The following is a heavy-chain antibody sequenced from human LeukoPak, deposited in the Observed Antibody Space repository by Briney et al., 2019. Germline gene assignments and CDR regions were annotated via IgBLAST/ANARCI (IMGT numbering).Heavy chain of an antibody. D-gene: IGHD3-9*01. CDR1: GFTFSSYG. CDR3: ARAKRGENTYYDILTGSFDY. Sequence: QPGGTLRLSCAASGFTFSSYGMSWVRQAPGKGLEWVSAISGSGGSTYYADSVKGRFTISRDNSKNTLYLQMNSLRAEDTAVYYCARAKRGENTYYDILTGSFDYWGQGTLVTVSS. V-gene: IGHV3-23*01. CDR2: ISGSGGST. J-gene: IGHJ4*02.